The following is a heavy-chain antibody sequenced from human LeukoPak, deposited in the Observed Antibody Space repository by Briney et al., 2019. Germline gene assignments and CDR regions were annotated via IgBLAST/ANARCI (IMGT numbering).Heavy chain of an antibody. J-gene: IGHJ4*02. CDR2: ISGSGSSM. CDR3: ARGKRRFDY. V-gene: IGHV3-11*01. CDR1: GFSFSESY. Sequence: GALRLSCAASGFSFSESYMSLIRPTPGGGLEWVAYISGSGSSMYYADAVKGRFTISRDNARNSLYLYMSSLRADDTAVFYCARGKRRFDYWGQGTLVTVSS.